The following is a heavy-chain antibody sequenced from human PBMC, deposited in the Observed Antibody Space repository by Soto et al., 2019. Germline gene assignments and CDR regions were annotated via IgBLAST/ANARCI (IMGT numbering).Heavy chain of an antibody. CDR2: INPNSGGT. CDR3: ARGLYYYHSSGKFDY. Sequence: ASVKVSCKASGYTFTGYYMHWVRQAPGQGLEWMGWINPNSGGTNYAQKFQGWVTMTRDTSISTAYMELSRLRSDDTAVYYCARGLYYYHSSGKFDYWGQGTLVTVSS. V-gene: IGHV1-2*04. D-gene: IGHD3-22*01. J-gene: IGHJ4*02. CDR1: GYTFTGYY.